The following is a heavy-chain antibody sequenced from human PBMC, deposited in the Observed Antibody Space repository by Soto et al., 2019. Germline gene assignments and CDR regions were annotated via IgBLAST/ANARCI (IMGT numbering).Heavy chain of an antibody. CDR1: GFTFSNQA. D-gene: IGHD2-2*01. CDR2: VSGNGGST. CDR3: CTQILGLGEIPNIAS. J-gene: IGHJ4*02. V-gene: IGHV3-23*01. Sequence: PGVSLLLSCEASGFTFSNQAMSWVRQAPGKGLEWISTVSGNGGSTYYADSVKGRFTISRDNSKYTLYLQMNSLRDEDTAVYYCCTQILGLGEIPNIASWSQGTGVTVSS.